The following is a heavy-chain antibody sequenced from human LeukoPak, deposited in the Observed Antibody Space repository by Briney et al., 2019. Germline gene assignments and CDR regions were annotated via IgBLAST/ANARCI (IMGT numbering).Heavy chain of an antibody. CDR1: GGSISGSSYY. Sequence: SETLSLTCTVSGGSISGSSYYWGWIRQPPGKGLEWIGSIYYSGSTYYNPALKSRVTISVDTSKNQFSLKLTSVTAADTAVYYCARGKSSLTAGDYWGQGTLVTVSS. V-gene: IGHV4-39*01. CDR2: IYYSGST. J-gene: IGHJ4*02. D-gene: IGHD6-19*01. CDR3: ARGKSSLTAGDY.